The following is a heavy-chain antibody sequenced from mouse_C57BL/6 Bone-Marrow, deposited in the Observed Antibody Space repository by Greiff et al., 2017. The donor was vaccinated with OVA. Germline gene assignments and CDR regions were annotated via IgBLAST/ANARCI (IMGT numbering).Heavy chain of an antibody. Sequence: EVKVVESGGGLVQPGGSMKLSCAASGFTFSDAWMDWVRQSPEKGLEWVAEIRNKANNHATYYAESVKGRFTISRDDSKSSVYLQMNSLRAEDTGIYYCTRGSNYLDFDYWGQGTTLTVSS. CDR1: GFTFSDAW. J-gene: IGHJ2*01. V-gene: IGHV6-6*01. CDR3: TRGSNYLDFDY. CDR2: IRNKANNHAT. D-gene: IGHD2-5*01.